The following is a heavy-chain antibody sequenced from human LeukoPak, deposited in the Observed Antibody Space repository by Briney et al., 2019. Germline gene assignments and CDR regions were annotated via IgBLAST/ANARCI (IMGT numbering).Heavy chain of an antibody. D-gene: IGHD3-22*01. CDR3: ERDDADYYDSSGGDY. V-gene: IGHV3-7*01. CDR2: IKQDGSEK. J-gene: IGHJ4*02. Sequence: GGTLRPSCAASGFTSSSYWMSWVRQAPGKGLKWVANIKQDGSEKYYVDSVKGRFTISRDNAKNSLYLQMISLGAEDTAVYYCERDDADYYDSSGGDYWGQGTLVTVSS. CDR1: GFTSSSYW.